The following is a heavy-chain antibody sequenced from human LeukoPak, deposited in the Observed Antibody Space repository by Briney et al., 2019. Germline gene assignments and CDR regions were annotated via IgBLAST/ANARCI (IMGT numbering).Heavy chain of an antibody. Sequence: ASVKVSCKASGYTFTSYGISWVRQAPGQGLEWMGWISAYNGNTNYAQKLQGRVTMTTDTSTSTAYMELRSLRSDDTAVYYCARAPNYYGSGIKLDYWGQGTLVTVSS. CDR2: ISAYNGNT. CDR3: ARAPNYYGSGIKLDY. J-gene: IGHJ4*02. D-gene: IGHD3-10*01. CDR1: GYTFTSYG. V-gene: IGHV1-18*01.